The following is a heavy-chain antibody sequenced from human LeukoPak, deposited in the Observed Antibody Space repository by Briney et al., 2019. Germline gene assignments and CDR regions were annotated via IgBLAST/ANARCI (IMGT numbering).Heavy chain of an antibody. CDR1: GFTFSAYY. D-gene: IGHD3-3*01. CDR2: ISSSGRTI. J-gene: IGHJ6*02. CDR3: ARDSYDLWSRYEAYGMDV. Sequence: GGSLSFYCAASGFTFSAYYMIWLRQAPGKGLEGVSYISSSGRTIYYADSVKDLSTITRDNAKNSLYLQMHSVRAEDTAVYYCARDSYDLWSRYEAYGMDVWGQGTTVTVSS. V-gene: IGHV3-11*01.